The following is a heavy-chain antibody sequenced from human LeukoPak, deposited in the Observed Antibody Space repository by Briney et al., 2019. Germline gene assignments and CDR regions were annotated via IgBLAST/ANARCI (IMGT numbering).Heavy chain of an antibody. J-gene: IGHJ4*02. V-gene: IGHV4-39*01. Sequence: PSETLSLTCTVSDGSISSSSYYWGWIRQPPGKGLEWIGSIYYSGSTYYNPSLKSRVTISVDTSKNQFSLKLSSVTAADTAVYYCATPLVRGVDYFDYWGQGTLVTVSS. D-gene: IGHD3-10*01. CDR3: ATPLVRGVDYFDY. CDR2: IYYSGST. CDR1: DGSISSSSYY.